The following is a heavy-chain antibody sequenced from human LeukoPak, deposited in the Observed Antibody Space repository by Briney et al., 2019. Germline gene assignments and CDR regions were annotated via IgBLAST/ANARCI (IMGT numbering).Heavy chain of an antibody. D-gene: IGHD3-9*01. V-gene: IGHV3-23*01. CDR2: ISGSGGST. CDR1: GFTFSSYA. J-gene: IGHJ6*02. CDR3: AKSQDDDVLRYFDWLLLYGMDV. Sequence: PGGSLRLSCAASGFTFSSYAMSWVRQAPGKGLEWVSAISGSGGSTYYADSVKGRFTISRDNSKNTLYLQMNSLRAEDTAVYYCAKSQDDDVLRYFDWLLLYGMDVWGQGTTVTVSS.